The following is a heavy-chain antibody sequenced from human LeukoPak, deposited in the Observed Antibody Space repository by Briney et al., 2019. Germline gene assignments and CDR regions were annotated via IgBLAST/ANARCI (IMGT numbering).Heavy chain of an antibody. CDR3: ATLVSTRYYFDY. CDR1: DYSISSGYGYY. J-gene: IGHJ4*02. D-gene: IGHD5/OR15-5a*01. V-gene: IGHV4-38-2*02. CDR2: IYHSGIT. Sequence: SETLSLTCTVYDYSISSGYGYYWGWIRQPPGKGLEWIGNIYHSGITYYNHFNSSLKSRVTISIDTSKNQFSLRLTSVTAADTAVYFCATLVSTRYYFDYWGQGTLVTVSS.